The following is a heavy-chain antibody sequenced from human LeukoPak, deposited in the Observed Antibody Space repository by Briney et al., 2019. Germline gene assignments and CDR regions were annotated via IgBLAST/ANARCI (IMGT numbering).Heavy chain of an antibody. CDR1: GYTLTCHY. D-gene: IGHD1-7*01. CDR2: INTNSGGA. J-gene: IGHJ5*02. CDR3: TRDWDPITGTTRWFDP. Sequence: ASVKVSCKASGYTLTCHYMHWVRQAPGQGLEWMGRINTNSGGANYAQKFQGRVTMTRDTSITTAYMELSRLRSDDTAVYYCTRDWDPITGTTRWFDPWGQGTLVTVSS. V-gene: IGHV1-2*06.